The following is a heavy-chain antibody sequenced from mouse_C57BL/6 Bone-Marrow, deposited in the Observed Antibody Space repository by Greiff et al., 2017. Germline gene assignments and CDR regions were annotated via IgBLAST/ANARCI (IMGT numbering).Heavy chain of an antibody. J-gene: IGHJ4*01. V-gene: IGHV1-61*01. CDR3: ARSFGWYYYGSSYYAMDY. CDR2: IYPSDSET. Sequence: QVQLQQPGAELVRPGSSVKLSCKASGYTFTSYWMDWVKQRPGQGLEWIGNIYPSDSETNYNQKFKDKATLTVEKSSSTAYMQFSSLTSEDSAVDYCARSFGWYYYGSSYYAMDYWGQGTSVTVSS. D-gene: IGHD1-1*01. CDR1: GYTFTSYW.